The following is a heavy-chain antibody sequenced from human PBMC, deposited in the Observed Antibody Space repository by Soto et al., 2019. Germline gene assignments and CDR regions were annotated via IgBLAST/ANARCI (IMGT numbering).Heavy chain of an antibody. V-gene: IGHV4-31*03. Sequence: SETLSLTCTVSGGSISSGGYYWSWIRHLPGKGLEWIGYIYYSGSTYYNPSLKSRVTISVDTSKNQFSLKLSSVTAADTAVYYCARAGWFEELPKYYYGMDVWGQGTTVTVSS. J-gene: IGHJ6*02. CDR3: ARAGWFEELPKYYYGMDV. CDR1: GGSISSGGYY. CDR2: IYYSGST. D-gene: IGHD3-10*01.